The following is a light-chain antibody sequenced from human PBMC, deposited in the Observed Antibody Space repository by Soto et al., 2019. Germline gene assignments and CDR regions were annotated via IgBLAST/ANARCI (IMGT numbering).Light chain of an antibody. Sequence: AIQMTQSPSSLSASVGYXXTXXFXASQGIRNDLGWYQQKPGKAPKLLIYDASTLQSGVPSRFSGSGSGTDFTLTISSLQPEDFATYYCLQDYNYPRTFGQGTKVDI. V-gene: IGKV1-6*01. J-gene: IGKJ1*01. CDR3: LQDYNYPRT. CDR1: QGIRND. CDR2: DAS.